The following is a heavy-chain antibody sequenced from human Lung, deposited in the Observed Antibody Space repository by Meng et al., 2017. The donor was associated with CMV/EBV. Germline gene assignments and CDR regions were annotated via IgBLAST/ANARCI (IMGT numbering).Heavy chain of an antibody. D-gene: IGHD2-2*01. CDR2: MNPNSGNT. J-gene: IGHJ6*01. Sequence: SVXVSXXASGYTFTTYDINWVRQATGQGLEWMGWMNPNSGNTGYAQKFQGRVTLTRVTSISTAYMELSSLTSDDTAVYYCARTRIEVEPDGRKIKYYNYGMDVWGQGTXVTGAS. CDR1: GYTFTTYD. V-gene: IGHV1-8*01. CDR3: ARTRIEVEPDGRKIKYYNYGMDV.